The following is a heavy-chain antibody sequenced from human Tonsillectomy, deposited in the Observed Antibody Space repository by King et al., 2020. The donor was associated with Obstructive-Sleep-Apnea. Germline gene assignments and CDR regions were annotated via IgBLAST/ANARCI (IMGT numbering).Heavy chain of an antibody. CDR2: INQDGSEK. D-gene: IGHD3-10*01. CDR1: GFIFSNSY. J-gene: IGHJ4*02. V-gene: IGHV3-7*01. CDR3: TSGRGGAY. Sequence: VQLVESGGALVPPGGSLRLSCAASGFIFSNSYMAWVRQAPGKGLVWVANINQDGSEKNYVDSVRGRFTISRDNAENSLSLQMSSLPVEDTAVYYCTSGRGGAYGGQGTLVIVSS.